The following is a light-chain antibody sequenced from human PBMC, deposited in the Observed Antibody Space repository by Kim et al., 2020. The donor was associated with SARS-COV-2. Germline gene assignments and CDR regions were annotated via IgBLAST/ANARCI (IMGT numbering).Light chain of an antibody. V-gene: IGKV1-33*01. Sequence: GISKFLNWYQQRPRKAPKLLIYDASGLQTGVPSRFSGSGSGTHFTFTITSLEPEDIGTYFCQQFDDTYTFGQGTKLEI. CDR1: GISKF. CDR2: DAS. J-gene: IGKJ2*01. CDR3: QQFDDTYT.